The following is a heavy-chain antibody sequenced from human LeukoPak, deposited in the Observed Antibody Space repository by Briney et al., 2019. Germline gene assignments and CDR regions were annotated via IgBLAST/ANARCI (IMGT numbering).Heavy chain of an antibody. Sequence: PGGSLRLSCAASGFTFSSYWMHWVRQAPGKGLEWVPVIGPGGGDIRYADSVEGRFTISRDNSKNTLYLQMNSLRAEDTAVYYCAKYCGGDCFRNFDFWGQGTLVTVSS. V-gene: IGHV3-23*01. J-gene: IGHJ4*02. CDR3: AKYCGGDCFRNFDF. CDR1: GFTFSSYW. CDR2: IGPGGGDI. D-gene: IGHD2-21*02.